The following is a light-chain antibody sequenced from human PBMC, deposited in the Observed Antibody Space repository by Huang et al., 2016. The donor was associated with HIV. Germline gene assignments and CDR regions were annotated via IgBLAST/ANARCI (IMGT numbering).Light chain of an antibody. CDR2: GTY. J-gene: IGKJ4*01. Sequence: DVQMTQSPSSLSAFVGDTVTITCRASKNINAYLNWYQQKPGTAPKRLISGTYDLRSGVPSRFSGSRSGTDFTLTISSLQPEDSATYYCQQSYTSVVTFGGGTKVEI. CDR3: QQSYTSVVT. CDR1: KNINAY. V-gene: IGKV1-39*01.